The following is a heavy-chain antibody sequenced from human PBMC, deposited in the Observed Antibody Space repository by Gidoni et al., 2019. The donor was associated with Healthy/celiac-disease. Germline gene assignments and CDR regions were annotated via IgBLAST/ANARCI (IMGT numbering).Heavy chain of an antibody. Sequence: QVQLQQWGAGLLKPSEPLSLTCAVYGGSFSGYYWSWIRQPPGKGLEWIGEINHSGSTNYNPSLKSRVTISVDTSKNQFSLKLSSVTAADTAVYYCARAKGDYYGSGIWGQGTLVTVSS. V-gene: IGHV4-34*01. CDR2: INHSGST. CDR1: GGSFSGYY. J-gene: IGHJ4*02. CDR3: ARAKGDYYGSGI. D-gene: IGHD3-10*01.